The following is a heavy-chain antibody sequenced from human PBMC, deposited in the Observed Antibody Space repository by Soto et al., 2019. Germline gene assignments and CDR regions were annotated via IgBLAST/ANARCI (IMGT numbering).Heavy chain of an antibody. Sequence: CLRLSSAASGFTVSINFVSLSFQATGKGLEWVAVIYSGGNTYYADSVKGRFTISRDNSKNMLYLQMNNLRVEDTAVYYCARGASIAVVPALDVWGQGTTVTVSS. CDR1: GFTVSINF. D-gene: IGHD2-2*01. CDR2: IYSGGNT. J-gene: IGHJ6*02. CDR3: ARGASIAVVPALDV. V-gene: IGHV3-66*01.